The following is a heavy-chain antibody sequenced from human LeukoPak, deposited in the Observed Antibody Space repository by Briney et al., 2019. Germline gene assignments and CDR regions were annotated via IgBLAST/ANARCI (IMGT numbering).Heavy chain of an antibody. V-gene: IGHV4-4*07. CDR1: GGSISSYY. J-gene: IGHJ6*03. CDR3: ARLSGSPLSKYYYHMDV. D-gene: IGHD5/OR15-5a*01. CDR2: IYTSGST. Sequence: SETLSLTCTVSGGSISSYYWSWIRQPAGKGLEWIGRIYTSGSTNYNPSLKSRVTISVDTSKNQLSLRLNSVTAADTAVYYCARLSGSPLSKYYYHMDVWGKGTTATVS.